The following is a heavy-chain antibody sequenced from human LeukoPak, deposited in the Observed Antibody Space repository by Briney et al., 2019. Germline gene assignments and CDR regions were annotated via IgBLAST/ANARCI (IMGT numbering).Heavy chain of an antibody. CDR1: GGSFSGYY. D-gene: IGHD3-16*01. CDR2: INHSGST. J-gene: IGHJ4*02. Sequence: PSETLSLTCAVYGGSFSGYYWSWIRQPPGKGLEWIGEINHSGSTNYNPSLKSRVTISVDTSKNQFSLKLSSVTAADTAVYYCARGEYWGKFDYWGQGILVTVSS. V-gene: IGHV4-34*01. CDR3: ARGEYWGKFDY.